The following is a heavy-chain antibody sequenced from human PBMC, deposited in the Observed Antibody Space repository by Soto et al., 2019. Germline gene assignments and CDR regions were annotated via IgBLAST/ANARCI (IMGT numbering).Heavy chain of an antibody. CDR1: EFTFRDYY. CDR2: IGLTGSNI. D-gene: IGHD6-13*01. J-gene: IGHJ6*03. V-gene: IGHV3-11*01. Sequence: GGSKRLSCAAAEFTFRDYYMTWIRQAPGKGLEWLSHIGLTGSNINYADSVKGRFTISRDNARNSLYLQMNSLRAEDTAVYYCAKTTRVPAGLMGSLGTYSYYYYMDAWGKGTTVTVSS. CDR3: AKTTRVPAGLMGSLGTYSYYYYMDA.